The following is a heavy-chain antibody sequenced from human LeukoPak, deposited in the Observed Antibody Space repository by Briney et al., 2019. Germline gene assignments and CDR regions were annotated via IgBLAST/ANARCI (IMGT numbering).Heavy chain of an antibody. CDR3: ARIGYSSSSLDY. V-gene: IGHV3-7*01. Sequence: GGSLRLSCAASGFTFSNYWMTWVRQAPGKGPEWVANIKQDGSQKYYVGSVKGRFTVSRDNAKISVYLQMNSLRAEDTAVYYCARIGYSSSSLDYWGQGTLVTVSS. CDR2: IKQDGSQK. D-gene: IGHD6-6*01. J-gene: IGHJ4*02. CDR1: GFTFSNYW.